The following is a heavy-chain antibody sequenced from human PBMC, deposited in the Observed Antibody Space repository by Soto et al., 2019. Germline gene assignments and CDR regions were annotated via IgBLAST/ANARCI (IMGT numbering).Heavy chain of an antibody. CDR3: AKGDNLGPKTGYAFDP. V-gene: IGHV6-1*01. D-gene: IGHD5-12*01. Sequence: SETLSLTCAISGDSVSSNTASWNWIRQSPSGGLEWLGRTYFRSKWYNDYAVSVKSRIIINPDTSNNQFSLQLNSVTPEDTAVYFCAKGDNLGPKTGYAFDPWGQGSMVTVS. CDR2: TYFRSKWYN. CDR1: GDSVSSNTAS. J-gene: IGHJ5*02.